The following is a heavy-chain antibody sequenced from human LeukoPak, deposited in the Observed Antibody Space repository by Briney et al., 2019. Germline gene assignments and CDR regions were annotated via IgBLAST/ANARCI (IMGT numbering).Heavy chain of an antibody. Sequence: GGSLRLSCAASGFTFSSYSMNWVRQAPGKGLEWVSSIAAVTSYIYYADSVKGRFTISRDNSKNTLHLQMNTLRAEDTAVYYCASRIATAGSVDYWGQGTLVTVSS. CDR2: IAAVTSYI. J-gene: IGHJ4*02. V-gene: IGHV3-21*04. D-gene: IGHD6-13*01. CDR3: ASRIATAGSVDY. CDR1: GFTFSSYS.